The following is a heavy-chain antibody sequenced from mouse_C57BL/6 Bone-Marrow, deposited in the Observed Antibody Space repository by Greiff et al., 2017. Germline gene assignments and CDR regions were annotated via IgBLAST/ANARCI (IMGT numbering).Heavy chain of an antibody. V-gene: IGHV5-9*01. D-gene: IGHD1-1*01. CDR3: ARQDYGSSLAY. CDR2: ISGGGGNT. J-gene: IGHJ3*01. Sequence: EVQVVESGGGLVKPGGSLKLSCAASGFTFSSYTMSWVRQTPEKRLEWVATISGGGGNTYYPDSVKGRFTISRDNAKNTLYLQMSSLRSEDTALYYCARQDYGSSLAYWGQGTLVTVSA. CDR1: GFTFSSYT.